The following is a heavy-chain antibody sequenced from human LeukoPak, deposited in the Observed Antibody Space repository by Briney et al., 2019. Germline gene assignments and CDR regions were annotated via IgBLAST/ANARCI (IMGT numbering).Heavy chain of an antibody. J-gene: IGHJ4*02. CDR3: ARDHLVAGLYFEY. V-gene: IGHV3-7*03. D-gene: IGHD6-19*01. CDR2: IKQDAGEI. CDR1: GFTLSGYW. Sequence: GGSLRLSCVASGFTLSGYWMSWVRQLPGKGLEWVANIKQDAGEIRYVDSVKGRFTISRDNAKNSLYLQMDSLRAEDTAVYYCARDHLVAGLYFEYWGQGNLVTVSS.